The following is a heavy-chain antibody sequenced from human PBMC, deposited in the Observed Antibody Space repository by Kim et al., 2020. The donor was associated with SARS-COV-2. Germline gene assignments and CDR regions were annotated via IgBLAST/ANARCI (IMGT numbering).Heavy chain of an antibody. CDR3: ARGWLRGYIAARQYNWFDP. CDR1: GGSFSGYY. CDR2: INHRGST. J-gene: IGHJ5*02. Sequence: SETLSLTCAVYGGSFSGYYWSWIRQPPGKGLEWIGEINHRGSTNYNPSFKSRVTISVDTSKNQFSLKLSSVTAADTAVYYCARGWLRGYIAARQYNWFDPWGQGTLVTVSS. V-gene: IGHV4-34*01. D-gene: IGHD6-6*01.